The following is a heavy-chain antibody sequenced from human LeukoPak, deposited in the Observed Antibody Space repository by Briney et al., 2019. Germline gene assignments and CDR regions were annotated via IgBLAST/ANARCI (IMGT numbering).Heavy chain of an antibody. D-gene: IGHD4-17*01. V-gene: IGHV3-53*01. CDR2: IHTSGDT. J-gene: IGHJ5*02. Sequence: PGGSLRLPCAASGLTGSHNYVSWVRQAPGKGLEWVSAIHTSGDTCYADSVKGRFTISRDTSKNTLYLQINSLRVEDTAVYCIVFGDSNHWGQGTLVTVSS. CDR1: GLTGSHNY. CDR3: VFGDSNH.